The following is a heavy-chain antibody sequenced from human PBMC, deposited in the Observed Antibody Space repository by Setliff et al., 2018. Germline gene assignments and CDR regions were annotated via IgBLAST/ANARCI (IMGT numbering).Heavy chain of an antibody. Sequence: SETLSLTCTVSGGSISSSSYYWGWIRQPPGKGLEWIGSIYYSGSTYYNPSLKSRVTISVDTSKNQFSLKLSSVTAADTAVYYCARDPLRVVVTSDAFDIWGQVTMVTVSS. J-gene: IGHJ3*02. D-gene: IGHD3-22*01. CDR1: GGSISSSSYY. V-gene: IGHV4-39*07. CDR3: ARDPLRVVVTSDAFDI. CDR2: IYYSGST.